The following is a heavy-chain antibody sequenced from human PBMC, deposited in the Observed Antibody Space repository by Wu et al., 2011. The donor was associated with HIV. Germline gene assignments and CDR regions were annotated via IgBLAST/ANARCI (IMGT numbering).Heavy chain of an antibody. J-gene: IGHJ3*01. D-gene: IGHD2-15*01. V-gene: IGHV1-69*05. CDR1: GYTFSSYG. CDR3: ANFGPVGALDV. Sequence: QVQLVQSGGEVKKPGASVKVSCKTSGYTFSSYGVSWVRQAPGQGLEWMGAIIPLFGTTNYAQMFQGRVTITTDDSTSTAYMELSSLRSDDTAVYFCANFGPVGALDVWGQGTMVIVAS. CDR2: IIPLFGTT.